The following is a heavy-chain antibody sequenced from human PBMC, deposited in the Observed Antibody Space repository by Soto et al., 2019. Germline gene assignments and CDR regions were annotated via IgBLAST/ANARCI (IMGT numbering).Heavy chain of an antibody. V-gene: IGHV3-33*01. Sequence: GSLRLSCAASGFTFSSYGMHWVRQAPGKGLEWVAVIWYDGSNKYYADSVKGRFTISRDNSKNTLYLQMNSLRAEDTAVYYCARCYGGNSGGALDIWGQGTMVTV. CDR3: ARCYGGNSGGALDI. CDR1: GFTFSSYG. J-gene: IGHJ3*02. D-gene: IGHD4-17*01. CDR2: IWYDGSNK.